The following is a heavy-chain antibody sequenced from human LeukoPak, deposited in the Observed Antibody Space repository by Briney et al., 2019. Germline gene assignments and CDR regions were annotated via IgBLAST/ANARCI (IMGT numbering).Heavy chain of an antibody. V-gene: IGHV3-30*04. CDR1: GSTFSTYA. D-gene: IGHD3-9*01. CDR2: ISYDGSNK. Sequence: GGSLRPSCAASGSTFSTYAMHWVRQAPGKGLEWVALISYDGSNKYYADSVKGRFTISRDNSKNTLSLQMNSLRAEDTAVYYCVGRYYDILTGGREGFDYWGQGTLVTVSS. J-gene: IGHJ4*02. CDR3: VGRYYDILTGGREGFDY.